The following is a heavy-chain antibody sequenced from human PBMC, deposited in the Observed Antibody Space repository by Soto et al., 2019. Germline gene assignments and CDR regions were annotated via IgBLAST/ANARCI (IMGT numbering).Heavy chain of an antibody. CDR1: GFTFSSYW. J-gene: IGHJ4*02. CDR2: INRDGSDT. CDR3: GRGGSDSPMAPGY. V-gene: IGHV3-74*01. D-gene: IGHD5-18*01. Sequence: GGSLRLSCAASGFTFSSYWMHWVRQAPGKGLVWVARINRDGSDTDYVDSVKGRFTISRDNAKNTLYLQMNSLRAEDTAVFYCGRGGSDSPMAPGYWGQGTLVTVSS.